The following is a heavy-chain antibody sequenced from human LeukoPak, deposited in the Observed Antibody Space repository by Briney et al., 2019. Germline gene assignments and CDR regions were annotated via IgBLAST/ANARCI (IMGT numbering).Heavy chain of an antibody. CDR2: IRGTSTDI. Sequence: GGSLRLSCVVSGFTFSHYYMSWVRQAPGKGLEWISYIRGTSTDIKIADSVKGRFTTSRDNAQNTLYLQMNSLRAEDTAVYYCVRDNTNYNNYHGMDVWGQGTTVTVSS. D-gene: IGHD2-8*01. J-gene: IGHJ6*02. V-gene: IGHV3-11*05. CDR3: VRDNTNYNNYHGMDV. CDR1: GFTFSHYY.